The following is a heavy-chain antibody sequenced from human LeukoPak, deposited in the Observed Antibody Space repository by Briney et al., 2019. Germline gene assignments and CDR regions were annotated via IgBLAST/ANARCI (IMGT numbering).Heavy chain of an antibody. CDR3: IRDWRNLAFDH. J-gene: IGHJ4*01. CDR2: IRSDGSTT. D-gene: IGHD3-3*01. Sequence: PGGSLRHSCVESRSTFSNFWMHWVRQAPGKGLVWVSRIRSDGSTTNYADSVKGRFTISRDNAKNTLYLQMNSLRAEDTAVNYCIRDWRNLAFDHWGHGTLVTVSS. V-gene: IGHV3-74*01. CDR1: RSTFSNFW.